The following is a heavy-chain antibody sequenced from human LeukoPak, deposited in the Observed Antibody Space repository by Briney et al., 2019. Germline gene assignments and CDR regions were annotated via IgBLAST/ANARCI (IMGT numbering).Heavy chain of an antibody. Sequence: GGSLRLSCAASGFTFYSYAMSWVRQAPGKGLEWVSAISGSGGSTYYADSVKGRFTISRDNSKNTLYLQMNSLRAEDTAVYYCAKYRHWNGGYDYWGQGTLVTVSS. V-gene: IGHV3-23*01. CDR2: ISGSGGST. CDR1: GFTFYSYA. D-gene: IGHD1-1*01. J-gene: IGHJ4*02. CDR3: AKYRHWNGGYDY.